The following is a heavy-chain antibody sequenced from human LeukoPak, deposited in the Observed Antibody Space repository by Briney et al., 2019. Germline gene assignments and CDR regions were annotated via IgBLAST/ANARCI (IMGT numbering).Heavy chain of an antibody. V-gene: IGHV3-53*04. J-gene: IGHJ5*02. CDR2: IYSGGST. D-gene: IGHD3-16*02. CDR1: GFTVSSNY. CDR3: AKASYYDYVWGSYRPNWFDP. Sequence: GGSLRLSCAASGFTVSSNYMSWVRQAPGKGLEWVSVIYSGGSTYYADSVKGRFTISRHNSKNTLYLQMNSLRAEDTAVYYCAKASYYDYVWGSYRPNWFDPWGQGTLVTVSS.